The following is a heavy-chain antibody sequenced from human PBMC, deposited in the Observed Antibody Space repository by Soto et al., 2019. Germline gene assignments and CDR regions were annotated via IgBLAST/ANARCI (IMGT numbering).Heavy chain of an antibody. V-gene: IGHV1-69*06. CDR1: GGTFSSYA. CDR2: IIPIFCTA. CDR3: ARNSGSSRTYDAFDI. Sequence: SVKVSCKASGGTFSSYAISWVRQAPGQGLEWMGGIIPIFCTANYAQKFQGRVTITADKSTSTAYMELSSLRSEDTAVYYCARNSGSSRTYDAFDIWGQGTMVTVSS. J-gene: IGHJ3*02. D-gene: IGHD1-26*01.